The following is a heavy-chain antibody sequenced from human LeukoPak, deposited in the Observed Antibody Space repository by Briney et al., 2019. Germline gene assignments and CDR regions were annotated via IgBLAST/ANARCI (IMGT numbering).Heavy chain of an antibody. CDR3: VRDIAKVGATKKYYFDY. Sequence: PSETLSLTCAVYGGSFSGYYWSWIRQPPGKGLEWIGEINHSGSTNYNPSLKSRVTISVDTSKNQFSLKLSSVTAADTAVYYCVRDIAKVGATKKYYFDYWGQGTLVTVSS. J-gene: IGHJ4*02. CDR1: GGSFSGYY. D-gene: IGHD1-26*01. CDR2: INHSGST. V-gene: IGHV4-34*01.